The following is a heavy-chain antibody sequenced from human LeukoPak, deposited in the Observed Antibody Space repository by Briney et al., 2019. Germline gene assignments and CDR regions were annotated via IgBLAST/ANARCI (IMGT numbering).Heavy chain of an antibody. D-gene: IGHD3-9*01. J-gene: IGHJ4*02. Sequence: GGSLRLSCAASGFTFSSYAMSWVRQAPGKGLEWVSAISGSGGSTYYADSVKGRFTISRDNSKNTLYLQMNSLRAEGTAVYYCAKFLRPYDILTGDDYWGQGTLVTVSS. V-gene: IGHV3-23*01. CDR3: AKFLRPYDILTGDDY. CDR1: GFTFSSYA. CDR2: ISGSGGST.